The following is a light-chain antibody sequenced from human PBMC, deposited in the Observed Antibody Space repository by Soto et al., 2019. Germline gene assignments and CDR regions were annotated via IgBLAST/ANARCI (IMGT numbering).Light chain of an antibody. CDR3: PQYNSYSIT. J-gene: IGKJ5*01. CDR1: HSFHNW. V-gene: IGKV1-5*03. Sequence: DIQRTQSPSSLPASVGDRVTITCRASHSFHNWLAWYQQKRGKAPKVXIYKASSLKSGVQSRFSGSGAGTECTRTISSLKHDDFATAYCPQYNSYSITFGQGTRLEI. CDR2: KAS.